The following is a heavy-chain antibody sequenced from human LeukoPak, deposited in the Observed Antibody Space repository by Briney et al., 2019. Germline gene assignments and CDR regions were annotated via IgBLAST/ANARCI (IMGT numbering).Heavy chain of an antibody. V-gene: IGHV3-53*01. CDR2: IYSGGST. CDR3: AKEKDIVVVPAAMPYAFDI. J-gene: IGHJ3*02. Sequence: PGGSLRLSCAASGFTVSSNYMSWVRQAPGKGLEWVSVIYSGGSTYYADSVKGRFTVSRDNSKNTLYLQMNSLRAEDTAVYYCAKEKDIVVVPAAMPYAFDIWGQGTMVTVSS. CDR1: GFTVSSNY. D-gene: IGHD2-2*01.